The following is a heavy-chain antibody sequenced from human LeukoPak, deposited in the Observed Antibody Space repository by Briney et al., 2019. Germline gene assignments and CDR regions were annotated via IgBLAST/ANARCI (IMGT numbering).Heavy chain of an antibody. CDR1: GFTFSSYA. D-gene: IGHD3-10*01. Sequence: GGSLRLSCAASGFTFSSYAMSWVRQAPGKGLEWVSAISGSGGSTYYADSVKGRFTISRDKSKNTLHLQMNSLRDEDTAVYYCAKGNGYYGSGTYGMDVWGQGTTVTVSS. V-gene: IGHV3-23*01. CDR2: ISGSGGST. CDR3: AKGNGYYGSGTYGMDV. J-gene: IGHJ6*02.